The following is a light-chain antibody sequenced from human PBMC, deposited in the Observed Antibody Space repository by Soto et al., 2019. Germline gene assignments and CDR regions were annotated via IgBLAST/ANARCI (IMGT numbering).Light chain of an antibody. CDR2: GIS. CDR3: HQYGSSWT. CDR1: QSVTNSY. J-gene: IGKJ1*01. V-gene: IGKV3-20*01. Sequence: EVVLTQSPGTLSLFPGERATLSCRASQSVTNSYLAWYQQKPGQAPRPLIYGISNTATGIPDRFSGSGSGTDFTLTISRLEPEDFAVYYCHQYGSSWTFGQGTKVDIK.